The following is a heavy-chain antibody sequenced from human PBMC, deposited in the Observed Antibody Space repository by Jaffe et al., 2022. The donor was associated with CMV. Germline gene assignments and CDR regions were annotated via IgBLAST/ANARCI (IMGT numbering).Heavy chain of an antibody. V-gene: IGHV4-39*01. D-gene: IGHD4-17*01. CDR1: GGSISSSSYY. CDR2: IYYSGST. Sequence: QLQLQESGPGLVKPSETLSLTCTVSGGSISSSSYYWGWIRQPPGKGLEWIGSIYYSGSTYYNPSLKSRVTISVDTSKNQFSLKLSSVTAADTAVYYCARQGGVTTVTTLSYYYYMDVWGKGTTVTVSS. J-gene: IGHJ6*03. CDR3: ARQGGVTTVTTLSYYYYMDV.